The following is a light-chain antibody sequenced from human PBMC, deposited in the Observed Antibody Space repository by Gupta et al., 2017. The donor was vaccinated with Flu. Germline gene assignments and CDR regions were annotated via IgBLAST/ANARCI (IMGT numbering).Light chain of an antibody. Sequence: DIQMTHSPSTLSASVGDRVTITCRASQSISRYLAWYQKKPGKAPKLVIYKASTLASGVPSRFSGSGSGTQFTLTISSLQPDDFATYYCQQYNSYSWTFGQGTKMDIK. CDR3: QQYNSYSWT. J-gene: IGKJ1*01. V-gene: IGKV1-5*03. CDR1: QSISRY. CDR2: KAS.